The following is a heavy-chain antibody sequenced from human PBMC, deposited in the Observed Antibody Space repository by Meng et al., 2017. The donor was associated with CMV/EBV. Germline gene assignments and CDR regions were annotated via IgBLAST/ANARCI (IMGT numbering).Heavy chain of an antibody. V-gene: IGHV3-48*04. J-gene: IGHJ2*01. CDR1: GFTFSSYS. D-gene: IGHD1-26*01. CDR2: ISSSSSTI. CDR3: AREFRNGSYLRHWYFDL. Sequence: GESLKISCAASGFTFSSYSMNWVRQAPGKGLEWVSYISSSSSTIYYADSVKGRFTISRDNAKNSLYLQMNSLRAEDTAVYYCAREFRNGSYLRHWYFDLWGRGTLVTVSS.